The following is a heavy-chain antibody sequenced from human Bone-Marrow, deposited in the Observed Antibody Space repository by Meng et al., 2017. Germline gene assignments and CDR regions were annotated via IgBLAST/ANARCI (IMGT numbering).Heavy chain of an antibody. J-gene: IGHJ4*02. CDR2: ISFDGSDK. V-gene: IGHV3-30*07. CDR3: AMARYYDSSGYYYQYYFDY. Sequence: GESLKISCAASGFTFSSYAMHWVRLAPGKGLEWVALISFDGSDKYYADSVKGRFTISRDNSKNTLYLQMNSLRAEDTAVSYCAMARYYDSSGYYYQYYFDYWGQGTLVTVSS. CDR1: GFTFSSYA. D-gene: IGHD3-22*01.